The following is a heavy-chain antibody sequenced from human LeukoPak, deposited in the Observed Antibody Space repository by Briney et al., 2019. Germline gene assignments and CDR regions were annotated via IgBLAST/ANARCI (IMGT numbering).Heavy chain of an antibody. D-gene: IGHD3-10*01. V-gene: IGHV3-7*01. J-gene: IGHJ6*02. CDR3: AWYGVTHGLDV. CDR1: GFTFSSYA. CDR2: INQDGSDK. Sequence: PGRSLRLSCAASGFTFSSYAMHWVRQAPGKGLEWVANINQDGSDKYYVDSVMGRFTISKDNAKNSVYLQMNSLRPEDTAIYYCAWYGVTHGLDVWGQGTTVTVSS.